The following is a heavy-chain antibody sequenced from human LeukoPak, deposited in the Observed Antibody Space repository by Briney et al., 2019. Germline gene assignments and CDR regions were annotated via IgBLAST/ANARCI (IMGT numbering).Heavy chain of an antibody. CDR2: ISGSGGST. Sequence: GGSLRLSCAASGFTFSSYGMSWVRQAPGKGLEWVSAISGSGGSTYYADSVKGRFTISRDNSKNTLYLQMNSLRAEDTAVYYCATGTVYDYVWGSYRADYWGQGTLVTVSS. V-gene: IGHV3-23*01. D-gene: IGHD3-16*02. CDR3: ATGTVYDYVWGSYRADY. J-gene: IGHJ4*02. CDR1: GFTFSSYG.